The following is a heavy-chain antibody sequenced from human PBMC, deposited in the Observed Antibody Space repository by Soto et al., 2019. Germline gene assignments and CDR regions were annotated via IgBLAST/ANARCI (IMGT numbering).Heavy chain of an antibody. V-gene: IGHV1-3*01. CDR3: ARVVGPIAVAAYGSFDY. CDR2: INAGNGNT. D-gene: IGHD6-19*01. J-gene: IGHJ4*02. CDR1: GYTFTSYA. Sequence: XSVKVSCKASGYTFTSYAMHWVRQAPGQSLEWMGWINAGNGNTKYSQKFQGRVTITRDTSASTAYMELSSLRSEDTAVYYCARVVGPIAVAAYGSFDYWGQGTLVTV.